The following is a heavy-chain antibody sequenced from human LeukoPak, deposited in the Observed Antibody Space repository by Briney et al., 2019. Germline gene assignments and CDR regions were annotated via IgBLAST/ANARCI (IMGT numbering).Heavy chain of an antibody. CDR1: GGTSSSDT. Sequence: ASLWVSCKASGGTSSSDTTSGGGDGPPQRLEWRWGVIPIFGTANYAQKFQGIVTITADESTSTAYMELSSLRSEDTAVYYCARGYSYGPGDYYYLGVWGKGTTVTVS. CDR3: ARGYSYGPGDYYYLGV. D-gene: IGHD5-18*01. J-gene: IGHJ6*03. V-gene: IGHV1-69*13. CDR2: VIPIFGTA.